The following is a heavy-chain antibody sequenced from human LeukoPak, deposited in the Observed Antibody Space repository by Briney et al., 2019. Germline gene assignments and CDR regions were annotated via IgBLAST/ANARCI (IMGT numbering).Heavy chain of an antibody. V-gene: IGHV3-74*01. CDR2: INGDGSTT. D-gene: IGHD1-26*01. CDR1: GFTFSSYW. J-gene: IGHJ4*02. Sequence: GGSLRLSCAASGFTFSSYWIHWVRQAPGKGLVWVSRINGDGSTTSYADSVKGRFTTSRDNAKNTLYLQLNSLRAEDTAVYYCASHRYSGSYMAYWGQGTLVTVSS. CDR3: ASHRYSGSYMAY.